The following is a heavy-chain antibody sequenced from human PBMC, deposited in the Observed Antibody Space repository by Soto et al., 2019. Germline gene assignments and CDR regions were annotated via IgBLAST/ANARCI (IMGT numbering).Heavy chain of an antibody. D-gene: IGHD1-26*01. Sequence: QVQLQESGPGLVKPSETLSLTCTVSGSSVSGHYWSWIRQPAGKGLEWIMNTNYDPSLKSRVTTSVDTSKNQFSLKLTSVTAADTAVYYCAKVLSQDAWSSFDTWGPGTMVTVSS. CDR1: GSSVSGHY. CDR3: AKVLSQDAWSSFDT. J-gene: IGHJ3*02. V-gene: IGHV4-4*07. CDR2: NT.